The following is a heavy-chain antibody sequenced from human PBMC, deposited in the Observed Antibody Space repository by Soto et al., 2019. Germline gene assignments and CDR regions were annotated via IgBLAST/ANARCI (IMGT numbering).Heavy chain of an antibody. V-gene: IGHV4-34*01. Sequence: QVQLQQWGAGLLKPSETLSLTCAVYGGSFSGYYWSWIRQPPGKGLEWIGEINHSGSTNYNPSLKSRVTISVDTSKNQFSLKLSSVTAADTAVYYCARVLGSGSPFDYWGQGTLVTVSS. D-gene: IGHD3-10*01. CDR1: GGSFSGYY. CDR3: ARVLGSGSPFDY. J-gene: IGHJ4*02. CDR2: INHSGST.